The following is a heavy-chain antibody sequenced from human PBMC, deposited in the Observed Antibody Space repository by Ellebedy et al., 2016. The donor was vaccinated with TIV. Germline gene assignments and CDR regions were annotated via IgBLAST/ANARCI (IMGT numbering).Heavy chain of an antibody. V-gene: IGHV1-2*02. CDR1: GYTFTGYY. CDR2: INPNSGDT. CDR3: AREEIRTSVSYYYYYAMDV. J-gene: IGHJ6*02. D-gene: IGHD4-17*01. Sequence: ASVKVSXKASGYTFTGYYMHWVRQAPGEGLEWMGWINPNSGDTNYAQKFQGRVTMTRDTFISTAYMELSRLTSDDTAVYYCAREEIRTSVSYYYYYAMDVWGQGTTVTVSS.